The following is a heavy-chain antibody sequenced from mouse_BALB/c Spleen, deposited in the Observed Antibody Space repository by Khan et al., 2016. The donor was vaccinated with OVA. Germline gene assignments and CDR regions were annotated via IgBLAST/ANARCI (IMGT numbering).Heavy chain of an antibody. D-gene: IGHD1-1*01. CDR2: ISTGGHYT. CDR3: ARLAYYYDSEGFAY. J-gene: IGHJ3*01. CDR1: GFTFSTYG. Sequence: EVQRVESGGDLVEPGGSLKLSCAASGFTFSTYGMSWVRQTPDKRLEWVATISTGGHYTYYPDSVRGRFTISRHNAKNTLYLQMTSLKSEDTAMFYCARLAYYYDSEGFAYWGQGTLVTVSA. V-gene: IGHV5-6*01.